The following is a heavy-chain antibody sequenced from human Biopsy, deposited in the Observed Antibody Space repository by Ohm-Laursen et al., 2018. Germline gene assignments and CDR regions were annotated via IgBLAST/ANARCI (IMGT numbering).Heavy chain of an antibody. D-gene: IGHD3-22*01. Sequence: TLSLTCTVSGGSLSTYYWSWIRQPAGKGLEWIGRISSSGSTNYNPSLRSRVTLSMDTSKRQFSLKMGFVTAADTAVYYCARWTPEYDSSRYYLDAFDIWGQGTKVTVSS. J-gene: IGHJ3*02. V-gene: IGHV4-4*07. CDR1: GGSLSTYY. CDR3: ARWTPEYDSSRYYLDAFDI. CDR2: ISSSGST.